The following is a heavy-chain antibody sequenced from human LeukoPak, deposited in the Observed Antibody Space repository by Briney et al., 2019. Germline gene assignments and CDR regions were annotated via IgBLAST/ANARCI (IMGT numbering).Heavy chain of an antibody. CDR3: ARVPNYYGSGSYYNPPYYYYYGMDV. Sequence: SETLSLTSAVYGGSFSGYYWSWIRQPPGKGLEWIGEINHSGSTNYNPSLKSRVTISVDTSKNQFSLKLSSVTAADTAVYYCARVPNYYGSGSYYNPPYYYYYGMDVWGKGTTVTVSS. CDR1: GGSFSGYY. V-gene: IGHV4-34*01. D-gene: IGHD3-10*01. J-gene: IGHJ6*04. CDR2: INHSGST.